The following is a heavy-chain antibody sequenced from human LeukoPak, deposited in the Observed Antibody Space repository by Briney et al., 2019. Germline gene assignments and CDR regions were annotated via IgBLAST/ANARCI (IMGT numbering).Heavy chain of an antibody. CDR1: GYTFTSYY. V-gene: IGHV1-46*01. J-gene: IGHJ4*02. CDR2: INPSGGST. Sequence: ASVTVSCKASGYTFTSYYMHWVRQAPGQGLEWMGIINPSGGSTSYAQKFQGRVTMTRDTSTSTVYMELSSLRSEDTAVYYCAREHTYYYDSSGYYFDYWGQGTLVTVSS. D-gene: IGHD3-22*01. CDR3: AREHTYYYDSSGYYFDY.